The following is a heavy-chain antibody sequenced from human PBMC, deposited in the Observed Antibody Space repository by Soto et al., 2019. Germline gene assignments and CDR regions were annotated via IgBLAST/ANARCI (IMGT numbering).Heavy chain of an antibody. D-gene: IGHD6-13*01. Sequence: EVQLVESGGGLVQPGRSLRLSCAASGFTFDDYAMHWVRQAPGKGLEWVSGISWNSGSIGYADSLKGRFTISRDNAKNSLYLQMNSLRAEDTALYYCAKDTRTTGYSSSWYYFDYWGQGTLVTVSS. CDR1: GFTFDDYA. V-gene: IGHV3-9*01. J-gene: IGHJ4*02. CDR2: ISWNSGSI. CDR3: AKDTRTTGYSSSWYYFDY.